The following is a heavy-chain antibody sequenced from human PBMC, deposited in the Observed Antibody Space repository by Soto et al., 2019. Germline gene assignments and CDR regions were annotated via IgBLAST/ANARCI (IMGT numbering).Heavy chain of an antibody. D-gene: IGHD2-2*02. Sequence: SVKVSCKASGGTFSGYAISWVRQAPGQGLEWMGGIIPIFGTANYAQKFQGRVTITADKSTSTAYMELSSLRSEDTAVYYCARAVVVVPAAIIPYYYGMDVWGQGTTVTVSS. CDR2: IIPIFGTA. V-gene: IGHV1-69*06. CDR3: ARAVVVVPAAIIPYYYGMDV. CDR1: GGTFSGYA. J-gene: IGHJ6*02.